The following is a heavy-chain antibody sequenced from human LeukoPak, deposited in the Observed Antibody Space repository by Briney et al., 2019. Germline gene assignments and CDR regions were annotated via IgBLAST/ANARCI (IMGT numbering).Heavy chain of an antibody. V-gene: IGHV1-2*02. Sequence: ASVKVSCKASGYTFTTYAMNWVRQAPGQGLEWMGWINPNSGGTNYAQKFQGRVTMTRDTSISTAYMELSRLRSDDTAVYYCARTDGFGELGAFDIWGQGTMVTVSS. CDR2: INPNSGGT. D-gene: IGHD3-10*01. J-gene: IGHJ3*02. CDR3: ARTDGFGELGAFDI. CDR1: GYTFTTYA.